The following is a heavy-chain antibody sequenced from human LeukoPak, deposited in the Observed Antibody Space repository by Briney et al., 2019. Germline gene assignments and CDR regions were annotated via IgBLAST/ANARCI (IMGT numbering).Heavy chain of an antibody. CDR2: IYYSGST. J-gene: IGHJ4*02. CDR1: GGSISSGDYY. D-gene: IGHD6-19*01. V-gene: IGHV4-30-4*01. Sequence: PSETLSLTCTVSGGSISSGDYYWSWIRQPPGKGLEWIGYIYYSGSTYYNPSLKSRVTISVDTSKNQFSLKLSSVTAADTAVYYCASRAYSSGWADDYWGQGTLVTVSS. CDR3: ASRAYSSGWADDY.